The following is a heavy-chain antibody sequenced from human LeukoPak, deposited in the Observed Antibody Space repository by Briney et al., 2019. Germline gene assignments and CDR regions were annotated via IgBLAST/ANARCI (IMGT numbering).Heavy chain of an antibody. Sequence: GGSLRLCCAASGFTFSDYYMSWIRQAPGKGLEWVSYISSSGSTIYYADSVKGRFTISRDNAKNSLYLQMNSLRAEDTAVYYCARDATFWGSYRYAFDIWGQGTMVTVSS. CDR2: ISSSGSTI. CDR3: ARDATFWGSYRYAFDI. D-gene: IGHD3-16*02. CDR1: GFTFSDYY. J-gene: IGHJ3*02. V-gene: IGHV3-11*04.